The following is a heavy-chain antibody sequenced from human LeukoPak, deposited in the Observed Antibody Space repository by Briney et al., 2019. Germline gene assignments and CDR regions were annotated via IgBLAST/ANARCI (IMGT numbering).Heavy chain of an antibody. V-gene: IGHV1-18*01. D-gene: IGHD3-10*01. CDR2: IGAYNGNT. Sequence: ASVKVSCKTSGYTFTNYDISWVRQTPGQGLEWMGWIGAYNGNTNYAQKFQGRVTITTDISTSTAYMELRSLRSDDTAVYYCARVGYTYGHRDAFDIWGQGTTVTVSS. CDR3: ARVGYTYGHRDAFDI. CDR1: GYTFTNYD. J-gene: IGHJ3*02.